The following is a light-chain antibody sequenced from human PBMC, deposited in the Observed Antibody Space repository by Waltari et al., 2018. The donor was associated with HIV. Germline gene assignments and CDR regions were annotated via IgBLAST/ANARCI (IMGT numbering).Light chain of an antibody. J-gene: IGKJ1*01. CDR3: QQYSRPPWT. V-gene: IGKV3-15*01. CDR2: GAS. CDR1: QNVGSN. Sequence: EIVMTQSPAALSVSPGERVTLSCRASQNVGSNLAWYQQKPGQAPRLLIYGASTRATGVPARFSGGGSGTDFTLTITRLEPEDFAVYYCQQYSRPPWTFGRGTKVEIK.